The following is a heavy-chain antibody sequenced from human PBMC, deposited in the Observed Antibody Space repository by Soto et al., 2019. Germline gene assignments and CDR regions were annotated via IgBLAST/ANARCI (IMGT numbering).Heavy chain of an antibody. V-gene: IGHV1-2*02. J-gene: IGHJ6*02. D-gene: IGHD3-10*01. CDR3: ARGHYYGPAYRLDV. CDR2: ISPKSGSA. CDR1: GYIFTDYY. Sequence: ASVKVSCKASGYIFTDYYIHWVRQAPGQGLEWMGWISPKSGSANFAQRFQGRVSMTRDTSSTTAYMELRRLKSDDTAVYYCARGHYYGPAYRLDVWSQGTKVTVS.